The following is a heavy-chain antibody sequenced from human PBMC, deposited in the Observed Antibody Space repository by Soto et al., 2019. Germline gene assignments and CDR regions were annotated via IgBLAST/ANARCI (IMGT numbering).Heavy chain of an antibody. D-gene: IGHD3-10*01. J-gene: IGHJ6*03. CDR1: GYTFTSYG. CDR2: ISAYNGNT. Sequence: ASVKVSCKASGYTFTSYGISWVRQAPGQGLEWMGWISAYNGNTNYAQKLQGRVTMTTDTSTGTAYMELRSLRSDDTAVYYCAREVSRFFYMDVWGKGTTVTVSS. CDR3: AREVSRFFYMDV. V-gene: IGHV1-18*01.